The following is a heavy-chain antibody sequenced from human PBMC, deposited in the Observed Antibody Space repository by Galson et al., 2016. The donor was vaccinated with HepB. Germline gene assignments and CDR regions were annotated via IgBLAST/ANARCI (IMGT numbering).Heavy chain of an antibody. J-gene: IGHJ4*02. D-gene: IGHD4-17*01. Sequence: SLRLSCAASGFTFSTYGMHWVRQAPGKGLEWVALISYDGKSESYADSVKGRVTISRDNARNTLYLQINSLRDEDTAVYYCARGDTVMQRKDIFDYWGQGTLVTVSS. CDR2: ISYDGKSE. CDR3: ARGDTVMQRKDIFDY. CDR1: GFTFSTYG. V-gene: IGHV3-30*03.